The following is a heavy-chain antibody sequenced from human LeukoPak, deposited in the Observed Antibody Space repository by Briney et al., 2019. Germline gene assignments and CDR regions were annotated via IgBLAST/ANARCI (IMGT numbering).Heavy chain of an antibody. CDR2: IKQDGSEK. CDR3: ARGREVRGYYYMDV. V-gene: IGHV3-7*01. Sequence: GGSLRLSCAASGFIFSSYWMSWVRQAPGKGLEWVAHIKQDGSEKYYVDSVKGRFTISRDNTKNSLYLEMNSLRAEDTAVYYCARGREVRGYYYMDVWGKGTTVTVSS. J-gene: IGHJ6*03. CDR1: GFIFSSYW. D-gene: IGHD2-2*01.